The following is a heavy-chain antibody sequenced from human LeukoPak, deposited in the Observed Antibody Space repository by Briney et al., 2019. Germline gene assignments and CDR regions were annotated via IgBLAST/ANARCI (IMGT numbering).Heavy chain of an antibody. J-gene: IGHJ4*02. CDR3: ERGSAMARAVDY. CDR2: IYYSGST. CDR1: GGSLSSYY. D-gene: IGHD5-18*01. Sequence: SETLSLTCTVSGGSLSSYYWSWVRQPPGKGLEWIGYIYYSGSTNSNPSLTSRVTISVDTSKDQFSLKLSSVPAAETAVYYWERGSAMARAVDYWGQGTLVTVSS. V-gene: IGHV4-59*01.